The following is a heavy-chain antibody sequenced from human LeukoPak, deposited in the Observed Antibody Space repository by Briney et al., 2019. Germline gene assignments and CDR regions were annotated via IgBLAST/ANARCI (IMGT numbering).Heavy chain of an antibody. CDR3: ARVPYLYYYDSSSFDY. D-gene: IGHD3-22*01. J-gene: IGHJ4*02. CDR2: IYHSGST. CDR1: GYSISSGYY. V-gene: IGHV4-38-2*02. Sequence: SETLSLTCTVSGYSISSGYYWGWIRQPPGKGLEWIGIIYHSGSTYFNPSLKSRVTISVDKSKNQFSLKLSSVTAADTAVYYCARVPYLYYYDSSSFDYWSQGTLVTVSS.